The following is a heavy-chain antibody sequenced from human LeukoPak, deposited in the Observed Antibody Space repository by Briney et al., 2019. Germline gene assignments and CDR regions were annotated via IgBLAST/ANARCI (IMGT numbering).Heavy chain of an antibody. Sequence: SETLSLTCTVSGVSISSYYWSWIRQPPGKGLEWIGYIYDSGSTNYNPSLKSRVTVSVDTSKNQFSLKLSSVTAADTAVYYCARVGGTNYYYYGMDVWGQGTTVTVSS. CDR3: ARVGGTNYYYYGMDV. CDR1: GVSISSYY. D-gene: IGHD1-1*01. J-gene: IGHJ6*02. V-gene: IGHV4-59*01. CDR2: IYDSGST.